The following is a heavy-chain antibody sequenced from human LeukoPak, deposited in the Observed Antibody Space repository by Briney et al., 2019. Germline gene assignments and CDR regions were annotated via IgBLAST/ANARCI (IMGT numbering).Heavy chain of an antibody. CDR1: GGSISSYY. D-gene: IGHD5-12*01. CDR2: IYYSGST. J-gene: IGHJ4*02. CDR3: ARGGSGYEGIDY. Sequence: SETLSLTCTVSGGSISSYYWSWIRQPPGKGLEWIGYIYYSGSTNYNPSLKSRVTISVDTSKNQFSLKLSSVTAADTAVYYCARGGSGYEGIDYWGQGTLVTVSS. V-gene: IGHV4-59*01.